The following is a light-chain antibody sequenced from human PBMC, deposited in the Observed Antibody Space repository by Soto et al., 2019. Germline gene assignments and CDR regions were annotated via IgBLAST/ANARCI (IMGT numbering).Light chain of an antibody. CDR3: MQATQPYT. J-gene: IGKJ2*01. CDR2: MIS. V-gene: IGKV2-24*01. Sequence: DIVMTQTPLSSPVTLGQPASISCRSRQSLVHSDGNTYLSWLQQRPGQPPRLLIYMISNRFSGVPDRFSGSGAGTYFTLKISRVEAEDVGVYDCMQATQPYTFGQGTKLEIK. CDR1: QSLVHSDGNTY.